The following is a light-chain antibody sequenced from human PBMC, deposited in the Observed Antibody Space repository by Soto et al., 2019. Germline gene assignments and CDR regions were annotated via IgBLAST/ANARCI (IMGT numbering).Light chain of an antibody. CDR1: SSNIGAGYD. V-gene: IGLV1-40*01. CDR3: RSYDSSLFYV. Sequence: QSVLTQPPSVSGAPGQRVTISCTGISSNIGAGYDVHWYQQLPGTAPKLLIYGNSNRPSGVPDRFSGSKSGTSASLAITGLQAEDEADYYCRSYDSSLFYVFGTGTKVTVL. J-gene: IGLJ1*01. CDR2: GNS.